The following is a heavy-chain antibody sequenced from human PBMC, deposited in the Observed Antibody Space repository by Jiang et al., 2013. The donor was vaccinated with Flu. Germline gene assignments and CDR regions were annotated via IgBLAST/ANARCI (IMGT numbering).Heavy chain of an antibody. V-gene: IGHV1-18*01. Sequence: SGAEVKKPGASVKVSCKASGYTFNNYGINWVRQAPGQGLEWMGWISPYNVNTNYAQKFQGRVTMTTDRSTTTVYMELRSLTSDDTAVYYCVKARTSGSYLFDAFDIWGQGTMVTVSS. CDR2: ISPYNVNT. D-gene: IGHD1-26*01. CDR1: GYTFNNYG. CDR3: VKARTSGSYLFDAFDI. J-gene: IGHJ3*02.